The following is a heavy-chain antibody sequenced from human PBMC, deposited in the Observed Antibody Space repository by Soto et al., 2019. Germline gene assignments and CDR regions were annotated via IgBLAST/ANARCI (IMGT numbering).Heavy chain of an antibody. J-gene: IGHJ4*02. V-gene: IGHV4-59*01. D-gene: IGHD3-10*01. CDR3: ARAATYYYGSGSPEFDY. CDR2: IYYSGST. CDR1: GGSISSYY. Sequence: SETLSLTCTVSGGSISSYYWSWIRQPPGKGLEWIGYIYYSGSTNYNPSLKSRVTISADTSKNQFSLKLSSVTAADTAVYYCARAATYYYGSGSPEFDYWGQGTLVTVSS.